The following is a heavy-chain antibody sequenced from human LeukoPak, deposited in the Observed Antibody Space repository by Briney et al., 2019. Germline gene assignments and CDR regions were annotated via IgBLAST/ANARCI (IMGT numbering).Heavy chain of an antibody. CDR3: ARGDPHADL. J-gene: IGHJ5*02. CDR2: ITISGHTK. V-gene: IGHV3-48*03. CDR1: GFDLSTYV. Sequence: PGGSLRLSCAASGFDLSTYVMNWVRQAPGKGLEWIADITISGHTKNYADSVKGRFTISRDNARTSLYLQMNSLRVEDTGVYYCARGDPHADLWGQGTLVTVSS.